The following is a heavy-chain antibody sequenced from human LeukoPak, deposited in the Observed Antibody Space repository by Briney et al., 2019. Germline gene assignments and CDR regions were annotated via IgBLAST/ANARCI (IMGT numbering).Heavy chain of an antibody. J-gene: IGHJ4*02. D-gene: IGHD3-16*01. Sequence: GGSLRLSCAASGLTLSSYWMNWVRQAPGKGLEWVANIKQDGSEKYYVDSVKGRFTISRDNAKNSLYLQMNSLRVEDTAVYYCARDSDVPFDYWGQGTLVTVSS. V-gene: IGHV3-7*01. CDR1: GLTLSSYW. CDR2: IKQDGSEK. CDR3: ARDSDVPFDY.